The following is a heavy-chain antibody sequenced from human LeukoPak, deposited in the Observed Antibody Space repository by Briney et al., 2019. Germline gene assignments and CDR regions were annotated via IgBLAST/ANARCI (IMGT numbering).Heavy chain of an antibody. CDR3: ARTRGTHISMAYLDS. J-gene: IGHJ4*02. D-gene: IGHD2/OR15-2a*01. CDR2: INPNSGGT. V-gene: IGHV1-2*02. Sequence: ASVKVSCKASGYTFTGYYMYWVRQAPGQGLEWMGWINPNSGGTNYAQNFQGRVTMTRDTSISTGYMDLSRLRSDDTAVYYCARTRGTHISMAYLDSWGQGTLVTVSS. CDR1: GYTFTGYY.